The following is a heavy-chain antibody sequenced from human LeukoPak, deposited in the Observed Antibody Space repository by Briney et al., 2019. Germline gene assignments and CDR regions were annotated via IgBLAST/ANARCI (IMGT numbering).Heavy chain of an antibody. CDR2: FDPEDGET. V-gene: IGHV1-24*01. Sequence: ASVKVSCKVSGYTLTELSMHWVRQAPGKGLEWMGGFDPEDGETIYAQKFQGRVTMTRDTSTSTVYMELSSLRSEDTAVYYCARDDRELVYYYFDYWGQGTLVTVSS. CDR1: GYTLTELS. J-gene: IGHJ4*02. CDR3: ARDDRELVYYYFDY. D-gene: IGHD5/OR15-5a*01.